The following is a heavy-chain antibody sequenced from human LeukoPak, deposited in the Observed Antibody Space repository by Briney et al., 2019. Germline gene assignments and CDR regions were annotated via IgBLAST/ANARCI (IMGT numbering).Heavy chain of an antibody. V-gene: IGHV4-61*02. CDR3: ARGSDDKYAMDV. J-gene: IGHJ6*02. CDR1: GGSISSGGYY. Sequence: PSETLSLTCTVSGGSISSGGYYWSWIRQPAGKGLEWIGRIYISGSTNYKPSLRSRITMSVDTSKNQFSLKLNSVTAADTAVYYCARGSDDKYAMDVWGQGTTVTVSS. D-gene: IGHD3-3*01. CDR2: IYISGST.